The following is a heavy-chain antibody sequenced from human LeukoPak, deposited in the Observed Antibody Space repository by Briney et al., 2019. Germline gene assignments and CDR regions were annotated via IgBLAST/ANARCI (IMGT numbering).Heavy chain of an antibody. CDR2: IKQDGSRI. D-gene: IGHD6-13*01. CDR3: ARDPGIAAAGTVGYFDS. V-gene: IGHV3-7*01. Sequence: GGSLRLSCAASGFTFSSYWMSWVRQAPGKGLEWVANIKQDGSRIHYVDSVKGRFTISRDNAKNSLYLQMNSLRAEDTAVYYCARDPGIAAAGTVGYFDSWGQGTLVTVSS. CDR1: GFTFSSYW. J-gene: IGHJ4*02.